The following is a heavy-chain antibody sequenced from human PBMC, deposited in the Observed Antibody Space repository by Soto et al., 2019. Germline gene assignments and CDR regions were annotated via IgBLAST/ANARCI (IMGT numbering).Heavy chain of an antibody. V-gene: IGHV1-24*01. CDR2: FDPEDGET. CDR1: GYTLTELS. J-gene: IGHJ4*02. Sequence: ASVKVSCKVSGYTLTELSMHWVRQAPGKGLEWMGGFDPEDGETIYAQKFQGRVTMTEDTSTDTAYMELSSLRSEDTAVYYCATQPAKGIYFDYRSQRTLVTVSS. CDR3: ATQPAKGIYFDY.